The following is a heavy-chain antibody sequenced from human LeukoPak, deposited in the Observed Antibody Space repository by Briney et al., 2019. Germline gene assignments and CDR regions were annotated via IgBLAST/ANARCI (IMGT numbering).Heavy chain of an antibody. Sequence: GGSVRLSCAASGFSFSSYAMSWVRQAPGKGLEWVSVISESGGSTYYADSVKGRFTVSRDNSKNTLSLQMNSLRAEDTAVYYCARAAPDYSDTSGYFQDDAFDIWGQGTRVTVSS. D-gene: IGHD3-22*01. CDR2: ISESGGST. J-gene: IGHJ3*02. V-gene: IGHV3-23*01. CDR3: ARAAPDYSDTSGYFQDDAFDI. CDR1: GFSFSSYA.